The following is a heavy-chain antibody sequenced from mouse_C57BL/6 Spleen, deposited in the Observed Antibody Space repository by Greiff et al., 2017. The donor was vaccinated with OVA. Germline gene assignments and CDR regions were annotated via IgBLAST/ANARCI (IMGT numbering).Heavy chain of an antibody. D-gene: IGHD2-1*01. CDR2: IYPGDGDT. J-gene: IGHJ2*01. V-gene: IGHV1-82*01. Sequence: VQLQESGPELVKPGASVKISCKASGYAFSSSWMNWVKQRPGKGLEWIGRIYPGDGDTNYNGKFKGKATLTADKSSSTAYMQLSILTSEDSAVYFCARDYGNYGGVFDYWGQGTTLTVSS. CDR3: ARDYGNYGGVFDY. CDR1: GYAFSSSW.